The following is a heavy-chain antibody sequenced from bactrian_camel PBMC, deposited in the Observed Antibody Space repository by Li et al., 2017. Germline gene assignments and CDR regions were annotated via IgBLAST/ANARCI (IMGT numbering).Heavy chain of an antibody. D-gene: IGHD5*01. V-gene: IGHV3S40*01. CDR1: GFTFSTH. CDR2: INSGGFTT. Sequence: VQLVESGGGLVQPGESLKLSCATSGFTFSTHMSWVRQAPGKGLEWVSTINSGGFTTSYANSLKGRFTISRDNGENTVYLQMNSLKPEDTAVYYCVSQEPSTTGFGFWGQGTQVTVS. CDR3: VSQEPSTTGFGF. J-gene: IGHJ6*01.